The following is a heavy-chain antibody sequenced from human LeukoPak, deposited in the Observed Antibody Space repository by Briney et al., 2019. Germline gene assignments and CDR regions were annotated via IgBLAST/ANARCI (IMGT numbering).Heavy chain of an antibody. J-gene: IGHJ4*02. D-gene: IGHD5-12*01. V-gene: IGHV3-7*01. CDR1: GFTFDDYW. Sequence: PGGSLRLSCGASGFTFDDYWMSWVRQAPGQGLEWVANINQDGSEKYYLDSAKGRFTISRDNARNSLYLQVNSLRAEDTAVYYCARVTRGGYDGYFDYWGQGTLVTVSS. CDR3: ARVTRGGYDGYFDY. CDR2: INQDGSEK.